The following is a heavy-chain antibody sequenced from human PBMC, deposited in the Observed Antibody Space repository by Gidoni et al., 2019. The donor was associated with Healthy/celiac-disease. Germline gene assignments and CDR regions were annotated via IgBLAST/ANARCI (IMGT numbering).Heavy chain of an antibody. CDR3: AKVVVDYGDQNGLDAFDI. CDR1: GFTFSSYA. D-gene: IGHD4-17*01. V-gene: IGHV3-23*01. CDR2: SSGSGGST. J-gene: IGHJ3*02. Sequence: EVQLLESGGGLVQPGGSLRLSCAASGFTFSSYAMSWVRQAPGKGLEWVSASSGSGGSTYYADSVKGRFTISRDNSKNTLYLQMNSLRAEDTAVYYCAKVVVDYGDQNGLDAFDIWGQGTMVTVSS.